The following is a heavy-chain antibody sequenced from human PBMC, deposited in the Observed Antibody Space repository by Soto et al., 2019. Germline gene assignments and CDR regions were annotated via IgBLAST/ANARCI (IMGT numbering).Heavy chain of an antibody. CDR3: ARLEHYYYGMDV. Sequence: SETLSLTCTVSGGSISSSSYYWGWIRQPPGKGLEWIGSIYYSGSTYYNPSLKSRVTISVDTSKNQFSLKLSSVTAADTAVYYCARLEHYYYGMDVWGQGTTVTVSS. CDR2: IYYSGST. J-gene: IGHJ6*02. V-gene: IGHV4-39*01. CDR1: GGSISSSSYY.